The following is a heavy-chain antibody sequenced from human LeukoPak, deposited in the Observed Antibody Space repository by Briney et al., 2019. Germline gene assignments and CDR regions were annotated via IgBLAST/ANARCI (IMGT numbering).Heavy chain of an antibody. Sequence: PGGSLRLSCSASGFTFSSYWMSWVRQAPGKGLERVPNIQQDGSEKYYVDSVKGRFTISRDNAKNSLYLQMNSLRAEDTAVYYCAREGYYYDSSGYYYFGYWGQGTLVTVSS. CDR3: AREGYYYDSSGYYYFGY. CDR2: IQQDGSEK. CDR1: GFTFSSYW. D-gene: IGHD3-22*01. V-gene: IGHV3-7*01. J-gene: IGHJ4*02.